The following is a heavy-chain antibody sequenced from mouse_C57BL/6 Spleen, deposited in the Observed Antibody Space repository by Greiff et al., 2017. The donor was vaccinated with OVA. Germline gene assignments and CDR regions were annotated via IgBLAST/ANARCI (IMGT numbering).Heavy chain of an antibody. D-gene: IGHD2-4*01. V-gene: IGHV1-72*01. J-gene: IGHJ2*01. Sequence: QVQLQQPGAELVKPGASVKLSCKASGYTFTSYWMHWVKQRPGRGLEWIGRIDPNSGGTKYNEKLKSKATLTVDKPSSTAYMQLSSLTSEDSAVYYCARSHYDYDEGLYYFDYWGQGTTLTVSS. CDR2: IDPNSGGT. CDR1: GYTFTSYW. CDR3: ARSHYDYDEGLYYFDY.